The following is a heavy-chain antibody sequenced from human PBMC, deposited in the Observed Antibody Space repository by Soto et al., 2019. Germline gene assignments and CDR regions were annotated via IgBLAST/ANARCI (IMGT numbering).Heavy chain of an antibody. V-gene: IGHV4-61*08. Sequence: SETLSLTCTVSGGSISSGGYYWSWIRQHPGKGLEWIGYIYYSGSTNYNPSLKSRVTISVDTSKNQFSLKLSSVTAADTAVYYCARDQVATTNFDYWGQGTLVTVSS. J-gene: IGHJ4*02. D-gene: IGHD5-12*01. CDR2: IYYSGST. CDR1: GGSISSGGYY. CDR3: ARDQVATTNFDY.